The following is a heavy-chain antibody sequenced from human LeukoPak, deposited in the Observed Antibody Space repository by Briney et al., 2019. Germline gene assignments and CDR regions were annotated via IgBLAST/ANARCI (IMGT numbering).Heavy chain of an antibody. J-gene: IGHJ4*02. V-gene: IGHV1-2*02. Sequence: ASVKVSCKASGYTFTDHYIHWVRQAPGQGFEWMGWIDPNSGGTNYVQKFQGRVTMTRDTSTSTAYMELRSLRSDDTAVYYCARARDIPYYDLDYWGQGTLVTVSS. CDR3: ARARDIPYYDLDY. CDR1: GYTFTDHY. CDR2: IDPNSGGT. D-gene: IGHD3-3*01.